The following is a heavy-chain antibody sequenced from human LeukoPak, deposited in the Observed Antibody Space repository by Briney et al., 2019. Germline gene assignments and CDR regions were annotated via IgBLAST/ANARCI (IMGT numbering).Heavy chain of an antibody. Sequence: SETLSLTCTVSGGSISSYYWSWIRQPPGKGLEWIGYIYYSGSTNYSPSLKSRVTISVDTSKNQFSLKLSSVTAADTAVYYCARDRLFLKVWGQGTLVTVSS. V-gene: IGHV4-59*01. CDR1: GGSISSYY. CDR3: ARDRLFLKV. D-gene: IGHD2-21*01. CDR2: IYYSGST. J-gene: IGHJ4*02.